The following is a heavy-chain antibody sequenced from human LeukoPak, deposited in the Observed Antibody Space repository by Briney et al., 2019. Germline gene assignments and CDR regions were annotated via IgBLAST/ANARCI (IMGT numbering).Heavy chain of an antibody. D-gene: IGHD3-16*01. CDR2: ISDDSNYI. Sequence: GGSLRLSCAASGFTFSTYSGNWIRQAPGKGLEWVSSISDDSNYIFYADSVKGRFAISRDNAKNSLYLQMNSLTAEDSAVYYCARGERYFQHWGQGTLVTVSS. V-gene: IGHV3-21*01. CDR1: GFTFSTYS. CDR3: ARGERYFQH. J-gene: IGHJ1*01.